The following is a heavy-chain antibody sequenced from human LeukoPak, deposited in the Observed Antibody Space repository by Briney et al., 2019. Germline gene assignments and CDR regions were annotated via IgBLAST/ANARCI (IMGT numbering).Heavy chain of an antibody. CDR3: AKDVGYCSSTSCYGP. Sequence: GGSLRLSCAASGFTFSSYAMHWVRQAPGKGLEWVAVISYDGSNKYYADSVKGRFTISRDNSKNTLYLQMNSLRAEDTAVYYCAKDVGYCSSTSCYGPWGQGTLVTVSS. J-gene: IGHJ4*02. D-gene: IGHD2-2*01. CDR1: GFTFSSYA. V-gene: IGHV3-30*04. CDR2: ISYDGSNK.